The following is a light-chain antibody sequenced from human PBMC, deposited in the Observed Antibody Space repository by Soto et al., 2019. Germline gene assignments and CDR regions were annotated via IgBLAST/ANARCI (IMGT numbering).Light chain of an antibody. CDR3: KQRSNWPWT. Sequence: EIVLTQSPGTLSLSPGERATLSCRASQSVSNNYLAWYQQKPGQAPRLLIYGASNRATGIPDRFSGSGSGTDFTLTISRLEPEDFAIYYCKQRSNWPWTFGQGTKVDIK. CDR1: QSVSNNY. CDR2: GAS. V-gene: IGKV3D-20*02. J-gene: IGKJ1*01.